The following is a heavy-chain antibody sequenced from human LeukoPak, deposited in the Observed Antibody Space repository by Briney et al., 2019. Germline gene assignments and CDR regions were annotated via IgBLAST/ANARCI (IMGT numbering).Heavy chain of an antibody. V-gene: IGHV3-23*01. CDR2: ISGSGGST. Sequence: GGSLRLSRAASGFTFSSYAMSWVRQAPGKGLEWVSAISGSGGSTYYADSVKGRFTISRDNSKNTLYLQMNSLRAEDTAVYYCATQTPLIAAETPNAFDIWGQGTMVTVSS. CDR3: ATQTPLIAAETPNAFDI. D-gene: IGHD6-13*01. CDR1: GFTFSSYA. J-gene: IGHJ3*02.